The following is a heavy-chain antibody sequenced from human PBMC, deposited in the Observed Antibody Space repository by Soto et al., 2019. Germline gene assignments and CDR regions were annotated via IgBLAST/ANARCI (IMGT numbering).Heavy chain of an antibody. Sequence: EVQLLESGGGRIQPGGSLRLSCAASGFTFSSYAMNWVRQVPGKGLQWVSGISGSGSSTYYSDSVRGRSTISRDNSRNTLYLQMSSLRVEDTALYYCAKGDRNQPAVVDYWGQGTLVTVSS. CDR1: GFTFSSYA. D-gene: IGHD2-2*01. J-gene: IGHJ4*02. CDR3: AKGDRNQPAVVDY. V-gene: IGHV3-23*01. CDR2: ISGSGSST.